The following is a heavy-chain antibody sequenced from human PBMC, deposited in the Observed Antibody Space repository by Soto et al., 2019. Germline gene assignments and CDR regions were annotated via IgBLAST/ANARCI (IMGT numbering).Heavy chain of an antibody. J-gene: IGHJ4*02. CDR2: IIPILGIA. Sequence: SVKVSCKASGGTFSSYTISWVRQAPGQGLEWMGRIIPILGIANYAQKFQGRVTITADKSTSTAYMELSSLRSEDTAVYYCARAPGIAVARVFDYWGQGTLVTVSS. CDR1: GGTFSSYT. V-gene: IGHV1-69*02. CDR3: ARAPGIAVARVFDY. D-gene: IGHD6-19*01.